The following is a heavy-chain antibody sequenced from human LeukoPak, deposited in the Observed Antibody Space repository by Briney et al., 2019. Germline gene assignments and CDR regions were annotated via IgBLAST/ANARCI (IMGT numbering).Heavy chain of an antibody. D-gene: IGHD6-13*01. CDR1: GFTFDDYG. CDR2: ISSSGSTI. CDR3: ARESSSGYYYYYMDV. J-gene: IGHJ6*03. V-gene: IGHV3-48*03. Sequence: PGGSLRLSCAASGFTFDDYGMSWVRQAPGKGLEWVSYISSSGSTIYYADSVKGRFTISRDNAKNSLYLQMNSLRAEDTAVYYCARESSSGYYYYYMDVWGKGTTVTVSS.